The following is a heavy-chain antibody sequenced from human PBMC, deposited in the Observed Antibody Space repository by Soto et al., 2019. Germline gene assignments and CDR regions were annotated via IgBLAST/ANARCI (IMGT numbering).Heavy chain of an antibody. V-gene: IGHV4-59*01. Sequence: ETLSLTCTVSGGSISSYYWSWIRQPPGKGLEWIGYIYYSGSTNYNPSLKSRVTISVDTSKNQFSLKLSSVTAADTAVYYCARDLDYDFWRFDPWGQGTLVTVSS. CDR2: IYYSGST. CDR1: GGSISSYY. D-gene: IGHD3-3*01. CDR3: ARDLDYDFWRFDP. J-gene: IGHJ5*02.